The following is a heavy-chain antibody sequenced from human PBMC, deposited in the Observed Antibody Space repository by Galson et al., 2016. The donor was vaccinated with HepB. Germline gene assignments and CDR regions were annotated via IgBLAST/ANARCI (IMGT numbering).Heavy chain of an antibody. V-gene: IGHV2-5*02. CDR2: IYGDDDK. CDR3: AHRQRGTTFDY. Sequence: PALVKPTQTLTLTCNFSGFSLTSGVVGVGWLRQPPAKALEWLALIYGDDDKTFSPSLRSRVTITKDTSKNQVVLRLTNVDPLDTATYFCAHRQRGTTFDYWGQGILVAVSS. J-gene: IGHJ4*02. D-gene: IGHD1-14*01. CDR1: GFSLTSGVVG.